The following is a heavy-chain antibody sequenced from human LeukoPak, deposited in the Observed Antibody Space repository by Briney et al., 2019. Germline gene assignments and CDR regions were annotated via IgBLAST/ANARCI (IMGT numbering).Heavy chain of an antibody. J-gene: IGHJ4*02. V-gene: IGHV4-34*01. Sequence: SETLSLTCAVYGGSFSGYDWSWIRQPPGKGLEWIGEINHSGSTNYNPSLKSRVTISVDTSKNQFSLKLNSVTAADTAVYYCARAYYYGSGSYWIYWGQGTLVTVSS. CDR3: ARAYYYGSGSYWIY. CDR2: INHSGST. CDR1: GGSFSGYD. D-gene: IGHD3-10*01.